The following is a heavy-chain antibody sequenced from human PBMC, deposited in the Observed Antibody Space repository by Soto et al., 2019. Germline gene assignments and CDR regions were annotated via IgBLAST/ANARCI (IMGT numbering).Heavy chain of an antibody. CDR3: ARGGCSGGSCYIDYYYYYMDV. CDR2: ISSSSSYI. D-gene: IGHD2-15*01. CDR1: GFTFSSYS. Sequence: GGSLRLSCAASGFTFSSYSMNWVRQAPGKGLEWVSSISSSSSYIYYADSVKGRFTISRDNAKNSLYLQMNSLRAEDTAVYYCARGGCSGGSCYIDYYYYYMDVWGKGTTVTVSS. J-gene: IGHJ6*03. V-gene: IGHV3-21*01.